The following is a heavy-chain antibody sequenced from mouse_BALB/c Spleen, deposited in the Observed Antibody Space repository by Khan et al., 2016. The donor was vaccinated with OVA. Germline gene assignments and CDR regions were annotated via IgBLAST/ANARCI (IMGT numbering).Heavy chain of an antibody. Sequence: VQLQESRAELAKPGASVKMSCKASGYTFTSYTIHWVRQRPGRAPEWMGHINPSNDYTNYNQNFKDKATLIVDTSSTTAYMQLSSLTSEDSAVYYCVRGGAYHRYAGWFDYWGQGTPVTVSA. J-gene: IGHJ3*01. D-gene: IGHD2-14*01. CDR1: GYTFTSYT. CDR2: INPSNDYT. V-gene: IGHV1-4*01. CDR3: VRGGAYHRYAGWFDY.